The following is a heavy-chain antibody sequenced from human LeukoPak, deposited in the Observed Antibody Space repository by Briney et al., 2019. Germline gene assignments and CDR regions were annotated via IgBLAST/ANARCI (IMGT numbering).Heavy chain of an antibody. J-gene: IGHJ4*02. CDR3: ARSHKHDSSGLPGSL. Sequence: QSGGSLRLSCAASGFTFSDYYMSWIRQAPGRGLEWVSYISSSGEYIYYADSVEGRFTISRDNAKNSLYLQMNSLRAEDTAIYYCARSHKHDSSGLPGSLWGQGALVTVSS. V-gene: IGHV3-11*01. CDR1: GFTFSDYY. D-gene: IGHD3-22*01. CDR2: ISSSGEYI.